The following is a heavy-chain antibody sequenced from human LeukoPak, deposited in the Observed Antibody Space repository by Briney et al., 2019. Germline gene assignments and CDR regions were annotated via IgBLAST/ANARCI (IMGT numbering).Heavy chain of an antibody. CDR1: GDSVSSSNYY. J-gene: IGHJ4*02. D-gene: IGHD3-22*01. Sequence: PSETLSLTCAVSGDSVSSSNYYWSWIRQPPGKGLEWVSSFGTRSTSIYHAGSVKGRFAISRDNAKNSLYLQMNSLRAEDTAVYYCAREVSEGFDFWGQGTLVTVSS. CDR2: FGTRSTSI. CDR3: AREVSEGFDF. V-gene: IGHV3-21*01.